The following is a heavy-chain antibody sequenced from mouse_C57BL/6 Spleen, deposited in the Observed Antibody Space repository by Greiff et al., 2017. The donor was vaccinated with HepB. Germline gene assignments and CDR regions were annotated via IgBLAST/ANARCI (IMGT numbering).Heavy chain of an antibody. CDR2: IYPRSGNT. D-gene: IGHD1-1*01. CDR3: ARLAYYGSSYWYFDV. V-gene: IGHV1-81*01. Sequence: VKLMESGAELARPGASVKLSCKASGYTFTSYGISWVKQRTGQGLEWIGEIYPRSGNTYYNEKFKGKATLTADKSSSTAYMELRSLTSEDSAVYFCARLAYYGSSYWYFDVWGTGTTVTVSS. CDR1: GYTFTSYG. J-gene: IGHJ1*03.